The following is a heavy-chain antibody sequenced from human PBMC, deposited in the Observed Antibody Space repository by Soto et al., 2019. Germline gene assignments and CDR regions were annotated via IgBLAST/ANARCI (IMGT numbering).Heavy chain of an antibody. V-gene: IGHV4-4*02. CDR1: GGSVSSTNW. CDR2: IYHSGTA. CDR3: SRKSGSAYYFDL. Sequence: SETLSLTCAVSGGSVSSTNWWTWVRHSPGKGLEWIGEIYHSGTATYNPSLRGRLTISLDTSKNQFSLKLSSVNAADTAVYYCSRKSGSAYYFDLWGQGTLVTVSS. J-gene: IGHJ4*02. D-gene: IGHD3-16*01.